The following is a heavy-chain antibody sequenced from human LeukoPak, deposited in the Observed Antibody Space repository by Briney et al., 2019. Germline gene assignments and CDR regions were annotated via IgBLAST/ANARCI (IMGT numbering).Heavy chain of an antibody. D-gene: IGHD2/OR15-2a*01. J-gene: IGHJ5*02. V-gene: IGHV4-38-2*02. CDR3: ARLLSPGWFDP. Sequence: SETLSLTCTVSGYSISSGFYWGWIRQPPGKGLEWIGEINHSGSTNYNPSLKSRVTISVDTSKKQFSLSLSATAADTAVYYCARLLSPGWFDPWGQGTLVTVSS. CDR2: INHSGST. CDR1: GYSISSGFY.